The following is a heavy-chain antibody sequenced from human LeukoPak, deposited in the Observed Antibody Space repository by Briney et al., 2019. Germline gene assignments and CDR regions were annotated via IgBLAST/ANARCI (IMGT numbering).Heavy chain of an antibody. CDR3: ARSIVGAPSWFDP. Sequence: PWGALRPSLSAPWFPVRSNYMSWVRQGPGKGREWGSVIYNGWCTYYADPGKGRFTISRENSKNKLYPQMNSRRAEDTAVYYCARSIVGAPSWFDPWGQGTLVTVSS. CDR1: WFPVRSNY. J-gene: IGHJ5*02. D-gene: IGHD1-26*01. CDR2: IYNGWCT. V-gene: IGHV3-53*01.